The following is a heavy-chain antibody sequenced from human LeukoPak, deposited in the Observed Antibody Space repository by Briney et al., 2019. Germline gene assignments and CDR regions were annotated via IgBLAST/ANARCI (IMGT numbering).Heavy chain of an antibody. CDR1: RYTLTALS. V-gene: IGHV1-24*01. J-gene: IGHJ4*02. CDR3: ATSLRFLEWYQYYFDY. CDR2: FDPEDGET. Sequence: ASVKVSCKVSRYTLTALSMHWVRQAPGKGLEWMVGFDPEDGETIYAQKFQGRVTMTEDTSTDTAYMELSSLRSEDTAVYYCATSLRFLEWYQYYFDYWGQGTLVTVSS. D-gene: IGHD3-3*01.